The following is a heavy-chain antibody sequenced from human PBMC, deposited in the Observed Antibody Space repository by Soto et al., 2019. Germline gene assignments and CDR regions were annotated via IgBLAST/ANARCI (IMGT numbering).Heavy chain of an antibody. CDR1: GGTFSSYT. Sequence: QVQLVQSGAEVKKPGSSVKVSCKASGGTFSSYTISWVRQAPGQGLEWMGRIIPILGIANYAQKFQGRVTITADKSTSTAYIELSSLRSEDTAVYYCARDRGDGYNFGWGQGTLVTVSS. V-gene: IGHV1-69*08. J-gene: IGHJ4*02. D-gene: IGHD5-12*01. CDR3: ARDRGDGYNFG. CDR2: IIPILGIA.